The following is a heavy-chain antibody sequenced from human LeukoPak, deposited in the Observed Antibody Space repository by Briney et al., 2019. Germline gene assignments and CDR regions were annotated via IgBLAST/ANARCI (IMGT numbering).Heavy chain of an antibody. Sequence: PGGSLRLSCAASGFTFSSYSVNWVRQAPGKGLEWLSYITSSGSGVHYADSVKGRFTISRDNAENSLYLQMNSLRADDTAVYYCARTPSSSSSWHWGRGTLVTVSS. CDR1: GFTFSSYS. CDR3: ARTPSSSSSWH. V-gene: IGHV3-48*01. D-gene: IGHD6-13*01. J-gene: IGHJ4*02. CDR2: ITSSGSGV.